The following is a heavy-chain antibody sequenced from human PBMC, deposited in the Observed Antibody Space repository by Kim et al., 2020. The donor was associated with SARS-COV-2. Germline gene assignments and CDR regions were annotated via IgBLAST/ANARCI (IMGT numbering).Heavy chain of an antibody. J-gene: IGHJ6*02. V-gene: IGHV3-72*01. Sequence: TEYAASVKGRFTISKDESKNSLYLQMNSLETEDTAVYYCTRAAGSKTGMDVWGQGTTVTVSS. CDR2: T. D-gene: IGHD2-2*01. CDR3: TRAAGSKTGMDV.